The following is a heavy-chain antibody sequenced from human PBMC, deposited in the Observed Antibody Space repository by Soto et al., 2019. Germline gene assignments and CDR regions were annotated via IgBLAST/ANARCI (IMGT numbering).Heavy chain of an antibody. CDR3: AKAGLEVFDC. D-gene: IGHD3-16*01. CDR2: ISYDGSNK. Sequence: QVQLVESGGCVVQPGRSLRLSCAASGFTFSSYGMHWVRQAPGKGLEWVAVISYDGSNKYYADSVKGRFTVSRDNSKNTLYLQMNSLRAEDTAVYYCAKAGLEVFDCWGQGTLVTVSS. CDR1: GFTFSSYG. J-gene: IGHJ4*02. V-gene: IGHV3-30*18.